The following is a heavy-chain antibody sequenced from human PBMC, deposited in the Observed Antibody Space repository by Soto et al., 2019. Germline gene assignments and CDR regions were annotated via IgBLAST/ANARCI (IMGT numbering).Heavy chain of an antibody. CDR2: ITGSGGST. D-gene: IGHD1-26*01. Sequence: EVQLLESGGGLVQPGKSLRLSCAASGLTFSSSAMSWVRQAPGKGLEWVSAITGSGGSTYYADSVKGRFTVSRDISENTLYLQLNNLRAEDTALYYCAKAFSSSPGRLDYWGQGTLVSVSS. CDR3: AKAFSSSPGRLDY. J-gene: IGHJ4*02. V-gene: IGHV3-23*01. CDR1: GLTFSSSA.